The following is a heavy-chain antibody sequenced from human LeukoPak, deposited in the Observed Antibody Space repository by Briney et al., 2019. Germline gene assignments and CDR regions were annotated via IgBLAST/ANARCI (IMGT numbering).Heavy chain of an antibody. J-gene: IGHJ4*02. CDR1: GYTFTGYY. D-gene: IGHD2-15*01. V-gene: IGHV1-2*02. Sequence: ALVKVSCKASGYTFTGYYMHWVRQAPGQGLEWMGWINPNSGGTNYAQKFQGRVTMTRDTSISTAYMELSRLRSDDTAVYYCARAAVNGGRSDYWGQGTLVTVSS. CDR3: ARAAVNGGRSDY. CDR2: INPNSGGT.